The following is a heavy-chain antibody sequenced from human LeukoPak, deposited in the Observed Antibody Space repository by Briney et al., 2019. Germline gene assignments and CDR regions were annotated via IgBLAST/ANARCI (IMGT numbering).Heavy chain of an antibody. V-gene: IGHV4-39*01. J-gene: IGHJ4*02. Sequence: PSETLSLTCIVSGGSISTSAYYWGWIRQPPGEGLQWIGSIYYSGNTYYNSSPKSRVTISVDTSTSQFSLRLSSVTAADTAVYYCARLGDSYATDYWGQGTLVTVSS. CDR2: IYYSGNT. CDR1: GGSISTSAYY. CDR3: ARLGDSYATDY. D-gene: IGHD5-18*01.